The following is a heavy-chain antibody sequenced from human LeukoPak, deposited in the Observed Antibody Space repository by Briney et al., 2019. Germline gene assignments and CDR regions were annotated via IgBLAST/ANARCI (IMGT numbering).Heavy chain of an antibody. D-gene: IGHD3-10*01. Sequence: PSETLSLTCTVSGGSISSGGYYWSWIRQHPGKGLEWIGYIYYSGSTYYNPSLKSRVTISVDTSKNQFSLRLSSVTAADTAVYYCARVRYYGSGRSCAFDVWGQGTMVTVSS. CDR3: ARVRYYGSGRSCAFDV. CDR2: IYYSGST. CDR1: GGSISSGGYY. J-gene: IGHJ3*01. V-gene: IGHV4-31*03.